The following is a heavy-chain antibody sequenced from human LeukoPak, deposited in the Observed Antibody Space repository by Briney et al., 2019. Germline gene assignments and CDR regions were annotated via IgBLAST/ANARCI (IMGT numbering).Heavy chain of an antibody. J-gene: IGHJ4*02. V-gene: IGHV5-51*01. CDR3: ARRSSSCSGGTCDFYYYDS. CDR2: IYPGDAET. Sequence: GESLKISCKGSGYNFVAHWIVWMRQMPGKGLEWVGSIYPGDAETKYNSSFEGQVTISTDKSITTAYLQWSGLRASDTALYFCARRSSSCSGGTCDFYYYDSCSQGTRVTVSS. CDR1: GYNFVAHW. D-gene: IGHD6-6*01.